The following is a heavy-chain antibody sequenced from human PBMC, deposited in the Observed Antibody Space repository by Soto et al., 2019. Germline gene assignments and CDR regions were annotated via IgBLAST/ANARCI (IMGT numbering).Heavy chain of an antibody. CDR3: AKGLGELLKSHPTYYYYGMDF. CDR2: ISWKSGSI. J-gene: IGHJ6*02. Sequence: HPGGSLRLSCAASGFTFDDYAMHWVRQAPGKGLEWVSGISWKSGSIGYADSVKGRFTISRDNAKNSLYLQMNSLRAEDTALYYCAKGLGELLKSHPTYYYYGMDFWGQGTTVTVSS. CDR1: GFTFDDYA. V-gene: IGHV3-9*01. D-gene: IGHD1-26*01.